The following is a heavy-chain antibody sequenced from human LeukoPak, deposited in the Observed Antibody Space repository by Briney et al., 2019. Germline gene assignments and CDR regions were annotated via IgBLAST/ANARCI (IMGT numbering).Heavy chain of an antibody. CDR3: ARVNDLYYESSGYYYEDY. V-gene: IGHV7-4-1*02. CDR2: INTNTGNP. CDR1: GYTFTSYD. J-gene: IGHJ4*02. D-gene: IGHD3-22*01. Sequence: ASVKVSCKASGYTFTSYDINWVRQAPGQGLEWMGWINTNTGNPTYAQGFTGRFVFSLDTSVSTAYLQINSLKAEDSAVYYCARVNDLYYESSGYYYEDYWGQGTLVTVSS.